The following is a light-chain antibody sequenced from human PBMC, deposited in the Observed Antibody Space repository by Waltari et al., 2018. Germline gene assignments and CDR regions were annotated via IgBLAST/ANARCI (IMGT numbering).Light chain of an antibody. V-gene: IGKV1-5*03. CDR1: QIISNW. Sequence: DIQMTQSPSTLSASVGDRVTITCRASQIISNWLAWYQQKPGRAPKLRIHKASSLESGVPSRFSGSGSGTEFTFTISSLQPDDFATYYCQQYNSYPFTFGPGTKVDVK. CDR3: QQYNSYPFT. CDR2: KAS. J-gene: IGKJ3*01.